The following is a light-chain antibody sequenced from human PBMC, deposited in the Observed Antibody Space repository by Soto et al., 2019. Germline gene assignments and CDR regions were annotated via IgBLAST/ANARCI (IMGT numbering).Light chain of an antibody. CDR2: STS. V-gene: IGKV3-20*01. Sequence: ESVLTQSPATLSVSPGESATLSCRASQSISISYLAWYQQQPGQAPRLLIYSTSIRATGIPDRFSGSGSGTDFTLTISKLEPGDFAVYYCQQYGGSSWTFGQGTKVDIK. J-gene: IGKJ1*01. CDR1: QSISISY. CDR3: QQYGGSSWT.